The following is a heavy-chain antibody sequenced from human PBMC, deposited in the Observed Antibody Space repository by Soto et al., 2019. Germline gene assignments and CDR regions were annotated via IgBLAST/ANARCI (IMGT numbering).Heavy chain of an antibody. CDR1: GFTFSISG. D-gene: IGHD6-13*01. CDR3: AKDGRGPYSSSWYDWFDP. J-gene: IGHJ5*02. CDR2: VTGSGDST. V-gene: IGHV3-23*01. Sequence: GGSLRLSCAASGFTFSISGMNWVRQAPGKGLEWVSAVTGSGDSTYYADSVKGRFTISRDNSKNTLYLQMNSLRAEDTAVYYCAKDGRGPYSSSWYDWFDPWGQGTLVTVSS.